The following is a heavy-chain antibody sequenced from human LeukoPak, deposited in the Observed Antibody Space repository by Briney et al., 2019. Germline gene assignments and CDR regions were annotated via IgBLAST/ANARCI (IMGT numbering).Heavy chain of an antibody. Sequence: SQTLSLTCAISGDSVSSNSAAWNWIRQSPSRGLEWLGRTYYRPKWYNDYAVSVKSRITINPDTSKNQFSLQLNSVTPEDTAVYYCAREGQYCSSTSCYYGVDWFDPWGQGTLVTVSS. CDR2: TYYRPKWYN. D-gene: IGHD2-2*01. V-gene: IGHV6-1*01. CDR1: GDSVSSNSAA. CDR3: AREGQYCSSTSCYYGVDWFDP. J-gene: IGHJ5*02.